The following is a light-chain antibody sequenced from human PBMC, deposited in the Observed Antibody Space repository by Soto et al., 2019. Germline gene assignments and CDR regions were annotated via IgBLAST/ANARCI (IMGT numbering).Light chain of an antibody. CDR3: QQSYSRPWT. J-gene: IGKJ1*01. CDR2: WAS. Sequence: DTVLTQSPDSLALSLGERATINCKSSQSVLYSSNNGNYLAWYQQKPGQPPKLLIYWASTREAGVPDRFSGSGSGTDFALTISSLQAEDVAVYYCQQSYSRPWTFGRGTKVEIK. CDR1: QSVLYSSNNGNY. V-gene: IGKV4-1*01.